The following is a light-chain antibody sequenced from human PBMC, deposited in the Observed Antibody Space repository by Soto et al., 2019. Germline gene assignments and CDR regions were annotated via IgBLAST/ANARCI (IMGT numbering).Light chain of an antibody. J-gene: IGLJ1*01. CDR1: SFNIGSNY. CDR2: RND. V-gene: IGLV1-47*01. CDR3: SAWDDSLSGYV. Sequence: VLTQAPSSSGTPGQRVTISCSGSSFNIGSNYVYWYQQLPGTAPKLVIFRNDQRPSGIPDRISGSKSGTSASLAISGLRSEDEADYYCSAWDDSLSGYVFGTGTKVTVL.